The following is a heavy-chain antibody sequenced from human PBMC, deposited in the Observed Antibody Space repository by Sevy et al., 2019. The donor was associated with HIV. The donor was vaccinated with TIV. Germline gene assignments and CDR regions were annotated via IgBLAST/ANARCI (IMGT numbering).Heavy chain of an antibody. D-gene: IGHD5-18*01. J-gene: IGHJ4*02. Sequence: GGSLRLSCATSGFTFSSYAMHWVRQAPGKGLEWVAVISYDESNKYYANSVKGRFTISRDNSKNTLYLQMNSLRAEDTAVYHCARDGEGIHLWPHFDYWGQGTLVTVSS. CDR1: GFTFSSYA. CDR2: ISYDESNK. CDR3: ARDGEGIHLWPHFDY. V-gene: IGHV3-30-3*01.